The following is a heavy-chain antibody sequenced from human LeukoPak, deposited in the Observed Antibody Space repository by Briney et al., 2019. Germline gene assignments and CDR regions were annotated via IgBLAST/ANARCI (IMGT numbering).Heavy chain of an antibody. J-gene: IGHJ6*02. CDR2: INPGNGKT. D-gene: IGHD2-2*01. V-gene: IGHV1-3*01. CDR1: GYTFTSHA. Sequence: ASVKVSCKSSGYTFTSHAIHWVRQAPGQRLEWMGWINPGNGKTKYSQNFRGRVTITRDTSASTAYMELRSLRSDDTAVYYCAREIVPYGMDVWGQGTTVTVSS. CDR3: AREIVPYGMDV.